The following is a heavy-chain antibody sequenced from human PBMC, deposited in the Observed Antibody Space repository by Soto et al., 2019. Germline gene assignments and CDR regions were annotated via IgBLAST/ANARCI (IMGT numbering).Heavy chain of an antibody. J-gene: IGHJ4*02. D-gene: IGHD2-21*02. V-gene: IGHV3-72*01. Sequence: PGGSLRLSCAASGFTFSDHYMDWVRQAPGKGPEWVGRSRNKANSYSTDYAASVKGRFINSRDDAKSSVYLQMNSLKTEDTAVYYCARTTSGDSDYWGQGALVTVSS. CDR1: GFTFSDHY. CDR2: SRNKANSYST. CDR3: ARTTSGDSDY.